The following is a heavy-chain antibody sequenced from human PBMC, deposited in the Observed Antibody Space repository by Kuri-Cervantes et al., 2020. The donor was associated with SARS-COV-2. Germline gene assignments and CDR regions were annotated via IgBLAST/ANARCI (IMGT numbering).Heavy chain of an antibody. J-gene: IGHJ4*03. V-gene: IGHV3-23*01. CDR3: VKCSAASHPCYLDY. D-gene: IGHD3-10*02. CDR1: GFTFSSFA. CDR2: ITDEGADT. Sequence: GESLKISCAGSGFTFSSFAMAWVRQAPGKGLEWISDITDEGADTYFADSVKGRFTISRDNSKYSLTLQMSSLRAEDTAIYYCVKCSAASHPCYLDYWGQRTLVTVSS.